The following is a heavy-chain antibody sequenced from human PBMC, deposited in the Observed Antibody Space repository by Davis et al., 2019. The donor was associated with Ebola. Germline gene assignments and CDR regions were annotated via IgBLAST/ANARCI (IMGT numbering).Heavy chain of an antibody. D-gene: IGHD2-2*01. J-gene: IGHJ4*02. V-gene: IGHV5-51*01. CDR3: ARVASLVSSTRGFDS. CDR2: IYPGDSDT. Sequence: GESLKISCKASGYSFTSYWIGWVRQMPGKGLEWMGIIYPGDSDTRYSPSFQGQVTISADKSINTAYLQWSSLKASDTAMYYCARVASLVSSTRGFDSWGQGTLVTVSS. CDR1: GYSFTSYW.